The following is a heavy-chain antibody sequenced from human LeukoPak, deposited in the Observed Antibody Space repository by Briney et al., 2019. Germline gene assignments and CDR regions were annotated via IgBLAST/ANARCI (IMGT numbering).Heavy chain of an antibody. CDR2: ISGSGGTT. Sequence: PGGCLRLSCAASGFTFTSYTMSWVRQAPGKGLEWVSAISGSGGTTYYADSVKGRFTISRDNSKNMLYLQMNNLRAEDTAVYYCSGGGSGWYSNYWGQGTLVTVSS. V-gene: IGHV3-23*01. J-gene: IGHJ4*02. CDR1: GFTFTSYT. D-gene: IGHD6-19*01. CDR3: SGGGSGWYSNY.